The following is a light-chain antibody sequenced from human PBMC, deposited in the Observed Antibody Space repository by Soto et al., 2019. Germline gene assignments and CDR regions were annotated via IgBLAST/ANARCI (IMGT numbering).Light chain of an antibody. CDR1: QTISSTN. CDR2: GTS. V-gene: IGKV3-20*01. J-gene: IGKJ1*01. Sequence: EIVLTQSPGTLSVSPGERATLSCRASQTISSTNLAWYQQKPGQAPSLLIYGTSSRATGIPDRFSGSGSGTDFTLTISRLEPEDSAIYYCQQYGSWTFGQGTKVEI. CDR3: QQYGSWT.